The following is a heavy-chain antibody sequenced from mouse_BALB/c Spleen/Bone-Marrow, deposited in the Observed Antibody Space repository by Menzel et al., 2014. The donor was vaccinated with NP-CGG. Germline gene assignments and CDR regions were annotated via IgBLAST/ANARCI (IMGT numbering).Heavy chain of an antibody. D-gene: IGHD1-1*01. CDR2: INPSNGGT. CDR3: TRSRRDYAMDY. J-gene: IGHJ4*01. V-gene: IGHV1S81*02. CDR1: GYTFTSYY. Sequence: QVQLQQSGAELVKPGASVKLSCKASGYTFTSYYMYWVKQRPGQGLEWIGEINPSNGGTNFNEKFKSKATLTVDKSSRTAYMQLSSLTSEDSAVYYCTRSRRDYAMDYWVQGTSVTVSS.